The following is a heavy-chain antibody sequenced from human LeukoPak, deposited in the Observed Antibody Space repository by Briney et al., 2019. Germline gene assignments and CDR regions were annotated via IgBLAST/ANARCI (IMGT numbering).Heavy chain of an antibody. V-gene: IGHV3-33*01. CDR3: ARDGPYEPFDY. CDR2: IWYDGSNK. Sequence: GGSLRLSCAASGFTFSSYGMHWVRQAPGKGLEWVAVIWYDGSNKYYADSVKGRFTISRDNSKNTLYLQMNSLRAEDTAVYYCARDGPYEPFDYWGQGTLVTVSS. D-gene: IGHD1-14*01. J-gene: IGHJ4*02. CDR1: GFTFSSYG.